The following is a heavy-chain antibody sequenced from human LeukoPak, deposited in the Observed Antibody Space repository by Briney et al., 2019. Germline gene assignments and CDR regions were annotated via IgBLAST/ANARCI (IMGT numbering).Heavy chain of an antibody. V-gene: IGHV3-30*02. CDR2: IRYDGSNK. Sequence: PGGSLRLSCAASGFTFSSYGMHWVRQAPGKGLEWVAFIRYDGSNKYYADSVKGRFTISRDNSKNTLYLQMNSLRAEDTAVYYCANVDNSGYYSFDYWGQGTLVTVSS. CDR3: ANVDNSGYYSFDY. D-gene: IGHD3-22*01. J-gene: IGHJ4*02. CDR1: GFTFSSYG.